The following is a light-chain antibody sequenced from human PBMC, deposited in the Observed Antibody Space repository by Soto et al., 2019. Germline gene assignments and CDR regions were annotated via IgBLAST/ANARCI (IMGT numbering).Light chain of an antibody. Sequence: EIVLTQAPGTLSLSPGARATLSVMASQSVSRYLTWYQQKPGQGPRVLIYGASSRATGIPDRFSGSGSGTDFTLTINRLEPEDFAVYYCQQYGSSPPTFGQGTKVDIK. J-gene: IGKJ1*01. CDR3: QQYGSSPPT. V-gene: IGKV3-20*01. CDR2: GAS. CDR1: QSVSRY.